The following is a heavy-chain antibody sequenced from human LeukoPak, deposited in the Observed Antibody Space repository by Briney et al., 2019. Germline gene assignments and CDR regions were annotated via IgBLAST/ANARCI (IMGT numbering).Heavy chain of an antibody. J-gene: IGHJ5*02. CDR3: ATLAAGDWFDP. D-gene: IGHD6-25*01. CDR2: INPSGGST. CDR1: GYTFTSYY. V-gene: IGHV1-46*01. Sequence: ASVKVSCKASGYTFTSYYMHWVRQAPGQGLEWMGIINPSGGSTSYAQKFQGRVTMTRDTSTSTVYMELSSLRSEDTAVYYCATLAAGDWFDPWGQGTLVIVSS.